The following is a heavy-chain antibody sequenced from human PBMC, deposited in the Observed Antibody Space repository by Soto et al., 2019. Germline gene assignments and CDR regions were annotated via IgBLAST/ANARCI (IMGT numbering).Heavy chain of an antibody. D-gene: IGHD4-17*01. J-gene: IGHJ4*02. Sequence: SETLSLTCTVSGGSISGSSYYWGWIRQPPGKGLECIGSVHYSGSTDYNPSLKSRVTISVDTSKNQFSLKLTSVTAADTAVYFCASFSGATYGDYGGGINYGGQGTLVTVSS. CDR2: VHYSGST. V-gene: IGHV4-39*01. CDR3: ASFSGATYGDYGGGINY. CDR1: GGSISGSSYY.